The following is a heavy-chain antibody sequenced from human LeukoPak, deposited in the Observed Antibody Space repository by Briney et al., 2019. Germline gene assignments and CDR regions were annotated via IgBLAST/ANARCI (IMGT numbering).Heavy chain of an antibody. CDR1: GFAFSNYA. V-gene: IGHV3-23*01. CDR2: IRAGGDTT. CDR3: ATFRDSSGPRGGFDP. D-gene: IGHD3-22*01. Sequence: GGSLRLSCAASGFAFSNYAMTWVRQAPGKGLEWVSAIRAGGDTTYYADSVKGRFTISRDNSKNTLYLQTSSLRAEDTAVYYCATFRDSSGPRGGFDPWGQGTLVTVSS. J-gene: IGHJ5*02.